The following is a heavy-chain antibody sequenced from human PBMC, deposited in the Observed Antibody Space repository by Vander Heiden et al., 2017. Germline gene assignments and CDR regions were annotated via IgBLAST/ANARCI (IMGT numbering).Heavy chain of an antibody. J-gene: IGHJ4*02. CDR2: VYYSGST. V-gene: IGHV4-39*01. D-gene: IGHD3-22*01. CDR1: GGSISSSTYY. Sequence: QLQLQESGPGLVKPSKTLSLTCTVSGGSISSSTYYWGWIRQAPGKGLEWIGSVYYSGSTYYNPSLKSRVTISVDTSKNQFSLKLSSVTATDTAVYYAAAYDTTGYDYFDYWGQGTLVTVSS. CDR3: AAYDTTGYDYFDY.